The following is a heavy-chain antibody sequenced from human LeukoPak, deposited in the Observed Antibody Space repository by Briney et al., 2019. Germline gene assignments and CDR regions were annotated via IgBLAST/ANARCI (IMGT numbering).Heavy chain of an antibody. J-gene: IGHJ6*03. CDR3: VTLWFGQLSVNNNYKMDA. V-gene: IGHV3-53*01. CDR1: GFTFSSYW. D-gene: IGHD3-10*01. Sequence: GGSLRLSCAASGFTFSSYWMSWVRQAPGKGLEWVSVIYSDGTTYYADSVKGRFTMSRDNGKNTLSLQMNSLRVEDTAVYFCVTLWFGQLSVNNNYKMDAWGKGTTVIVSS. CDR2: IYSDGTT.